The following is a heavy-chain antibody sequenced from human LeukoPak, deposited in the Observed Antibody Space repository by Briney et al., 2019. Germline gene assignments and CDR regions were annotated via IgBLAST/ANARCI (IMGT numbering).Heavy chain of an antibody. J-gene: IGHJ3*02. CDR3: AREGQWLVPWAAFDI. D-gene: IGHD6-19*01. V-gene: IGHV4-34*01. CDR2: INHSGST. CDR1: GGSFSGYY. Sequence: SETLSLTCAVYGGSFSGYYWSGIRQPPGKGLDWIGEINHSGSTNYNPSLKSRVTISVDTSKNHFPLQLSSATAADTAVYYCAREGQWLVPWAAFDIWGQGTMVTVSS.